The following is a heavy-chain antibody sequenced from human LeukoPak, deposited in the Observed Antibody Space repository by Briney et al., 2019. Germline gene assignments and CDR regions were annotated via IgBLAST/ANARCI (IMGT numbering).Heavy chain of an antibody. CDR1: GGSFSGYY. CDR3: ARGPRITIFGVVSRRSTFDY. J-gene: IGHJ4*02. CDR2: INHSGST. V-gene: IGHV4-34*01. Sequence: SETLSLTCAVYGGSFSGYYWSWIRQPPGKGLEWIGEINHSGSTNYNPSLKSRVPISVDTSKNQFSLKLSSVTAADTAVYYCARGPRITIFGVVSRRSTFDYWGQGTLVTVSS. D-gene: IGHD3-3*01.